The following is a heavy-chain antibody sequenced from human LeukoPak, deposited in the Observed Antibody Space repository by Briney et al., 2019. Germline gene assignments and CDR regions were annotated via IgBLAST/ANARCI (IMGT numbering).Heavy chain of an antibody. D-gene: IGHD3-22*01. Sequence: ASVKVSCKASGYTFTSYGISWVRQAPGQGLEWMGWISAYNGNTNYAQKLQGRATMTTDTSTSTAYMELRSLRSDDTAVYYCARVCYYDSSGYYYVDGGAFDIWGQGTMVTVSS. V-gene: IGHV1-18*01. J-gene: IGHJ3*02. CDR2: ISAYNGNT. CDR3: ARVCYYDSSGYYYVDGGAFDI. CDR1: GYTFTSYG.